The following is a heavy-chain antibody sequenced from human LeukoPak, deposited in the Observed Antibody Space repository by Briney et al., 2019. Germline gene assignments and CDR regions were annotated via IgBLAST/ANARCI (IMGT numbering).Heavy chain of an antibody. J-gene: IGHJ6*02. V-gene: IGHV4-30-4*01. Sequence: PSETLPLTCSVSGGSIRSGDHYWGWIRQAPGKGLEWIGYISYTGITYYNPSLKSRLTISVDTSKNQFSLKLSSVTAADTAVYYCARHGAYYYYGMDVWGQGTTVTVSS. CDR2: ISYTGIT. CDR3: ARHGAYYYYGMDV. CDR1: GGSIRSGDHY. D-gene: IGHD5-24*01.